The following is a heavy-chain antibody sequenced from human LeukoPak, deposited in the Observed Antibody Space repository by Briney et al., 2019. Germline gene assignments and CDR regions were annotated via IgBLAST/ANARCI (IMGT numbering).Heavy chain of an antibody. CDR2: IIPIFGTA. CDR3: ARHPGAGVGLGEHAFDI. J-gene: IGHJ3*02. CDR1: GGTFSSYA. Sequence: SVKVSCKASGGTFSSYAISWVRQAPGQGLEWMGGIIPIFGTANYAQKFQGRVTITTDESTSTAYMELSSLRSEDTAVYYCARHPGAGVGLGEHAFDIWGQGTMVTVSS. D-gene: IGHD3-10*01. V-gene: IGHV1-69*05.